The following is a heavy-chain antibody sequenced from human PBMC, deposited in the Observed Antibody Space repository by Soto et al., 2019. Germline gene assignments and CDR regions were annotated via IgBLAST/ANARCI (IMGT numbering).Heavy chain of an antibody. CDR3: ARALRGYSYGFDY. Sequence: GGSLRLSCAASGFTFSSYWMHWVRQAPGKGLVWVSRINSDGSSTSYADSVKGRFTIPRDNAKNTLYLQMNSLRAEDTAVYYCARALRGYSYGFDYWGQGTLVTVSS. D-gene: IGHD5-18*01. J-gene: IGHJ4*02. V-gene: IGHV3-74*01. CDR1: GFTFSSYW. CDR2: INSDGSST.